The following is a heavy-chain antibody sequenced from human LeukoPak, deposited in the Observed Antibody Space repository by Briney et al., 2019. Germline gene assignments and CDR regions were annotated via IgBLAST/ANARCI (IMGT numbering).Heavy chain of an antibody. CDR1: GFTVSSNY. V-gene: IGHV3-23*01. Sequence: GGSLRLSYAASGFTVSSNYMSWVRQAPGKGLEWVSAISGSGGSTYYADSVKGRFTISRDNSKNTLYLQMNSLRAEDTAVYYCATRPSTGYSSGWYLIFWGQGTLVTVSS. D-gene: IGHD6-19*01. CDR2: ISGSGGST. J-gene: IGHJ4*02. CDR3: ATRPSTGYSSGWYLIF.